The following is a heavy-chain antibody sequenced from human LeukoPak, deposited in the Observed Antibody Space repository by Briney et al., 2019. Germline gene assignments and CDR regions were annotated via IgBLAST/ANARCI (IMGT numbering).Heavy chain of an antibody. CDR1: GFPLSSYA. Sequence: KTGGSLRLSCAASGFPLSSYAMSWVRQVPGKGLEWVSATSSSDDGTYHADSVRGRFTIYRDNFRNTLYLQMNRLRAEDTAVYYCARRSGIAVAGAFDYWGQGTLVTVSS. J-gene: IGHJ4*02. V-gene: IGHV3-23*01. D-gene: IGHD6-19*01. CDR3: ARRSGIAVAGAFDY. CDR2: TSSSDDGT.